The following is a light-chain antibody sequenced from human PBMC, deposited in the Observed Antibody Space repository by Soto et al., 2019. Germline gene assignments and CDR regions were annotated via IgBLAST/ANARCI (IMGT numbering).Light chain of an antibody. Sequence: EIVLTHSPATLSSFPCDIVTLSCGASQSVSSSDLAWYQQKAGQAPRLLIYDASNRATGIPARFSGSGSGTEFTRTISSLQSEDFAVYFCHQYNNCPRTFGQGTRLEIK. CDR2: DAS. V-gene: IGKV3-15*01. CDR3: HQYNNCPRT. CDR1: QSVSSSD. J-gene: IGKJ5*01.